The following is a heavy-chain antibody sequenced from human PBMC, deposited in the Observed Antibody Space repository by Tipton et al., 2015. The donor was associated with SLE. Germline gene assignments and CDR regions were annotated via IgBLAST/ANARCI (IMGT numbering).Heavy chain of an antibody. D-gene: IGHD1-26*01. CDR2: IHSSGST. CDR1: GGSISSHY. V-gene: IGHV4-59*08. CDR3: ARTDSGNDLFVFDS. J-gene: IGHJ4*02. Sequence: GLVKPSETLSLICTVSGGSISSHYWSWIRQSPGKGLEWIGYIHSSGSTTYNPSLKSRVTISVDTSKNQFSLKLSSVTATDTAVYYCARTDSGNDLFVFDSWGLGTLVTVSS.